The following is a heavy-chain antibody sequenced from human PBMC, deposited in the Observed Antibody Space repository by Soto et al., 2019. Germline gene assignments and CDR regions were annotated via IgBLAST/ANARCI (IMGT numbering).Heavy chain of an antibody. Sequence: QVQLVQSGAEVKKPGSSVKVSCTASGGTFSRYGFTWVRQAPGQGFQWMGGIIAIFGITHYEPNFQDRLSITADEATSTVYMDLSSLRSDDTALYFCARTYYQWEALHYFDFWGQGTLVTVSS. D-gene: IGHD1-26*01. CDR3: ARTYYQWEALHYFDF. J-gene: IGHJ4*02. CDR2: IIAIFGIT. CDR1: GGTFSRYG. V-gene: IGHV1-69*01.